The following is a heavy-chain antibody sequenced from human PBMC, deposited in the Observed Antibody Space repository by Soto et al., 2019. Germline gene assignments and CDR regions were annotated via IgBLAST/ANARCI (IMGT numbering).Heavy chain of an antibody. D-gene: IGHD5-18*01. J-gene: IGHJ3*02. CDR1: GGSISSGGYY. V-gene: IGHV4-31*03. CDR2: IYYSGST. Sequence: SETLSLTCTVSGGSISSGGYYWSWIRQHPGKGLEWIGYIYYSGSTYYNPSLKSRVTISVDTSKNQFSLKLSSVTAADTAVYYCARDDGDWWEADTAMVTGFLRAFDIWGQGIMVTV. CDR3: ARDDGDWWEADTAMVTGFLRAFDI.